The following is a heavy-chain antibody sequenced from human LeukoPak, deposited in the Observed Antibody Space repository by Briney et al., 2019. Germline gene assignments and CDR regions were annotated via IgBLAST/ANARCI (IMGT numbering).Heavy chain of an antibody. CDR3: ARVLDCSGGSCYAQRAGLDY. CDR1: GYTFTSYY. D-gene: IGHD2-15*01. Sequence: GASVKVSCKASGYTFTSYYTHWVRQAPGQGLEWMGIINPSGGSTGYAQKFQGRVTMTRDTSTSTVYMELSSLRSEDTAVYYCARVLDCSGGSCYAQRAGLDYWGQGTLVTVSS. J-gene: IGHJ4*02. CDR2: INPSGGST. V-gene: IGHV1-46*01.